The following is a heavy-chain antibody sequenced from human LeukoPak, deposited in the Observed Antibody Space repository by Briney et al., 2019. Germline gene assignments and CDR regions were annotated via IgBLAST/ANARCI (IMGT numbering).Heavy chain of an antibody. V-gene: IGHV4-61*08. Sequence: SETLSLTCTVAGGSISSGGYYWSWIRQHPGKGLEWIGYIYYSGSTNYNPSLKSRVTISVDTSKNQFSLKLSSVTAADTAVYYCARVGITLVRGVTVRDAFDIWGQGTMVTVSS. CDR2: IYYSGST. CDR1: GGSISSGGYY. D-gene: IGHD3-10*01. CDR3: ARVGITLVRGVTVRDAFDI. J-gene: IGHJ3*02.